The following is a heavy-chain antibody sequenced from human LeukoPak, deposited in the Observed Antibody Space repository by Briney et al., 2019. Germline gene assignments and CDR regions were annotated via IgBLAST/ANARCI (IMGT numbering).Heavy chain of an antibody. D-gene: IGHD6-13*01. Sequence: GGSLRLSCAASGFTVSNYWMSWVRQAPGKGLEWVANIKEDGSEKYYVDSVKGRFTISRDNARNSLYLQMNSLRAEDTAVYYCASGRQLGYWGQGTLVTVSS. CDR1: GFTVSNYW. J-gene: IGHJ4*02. CDR3: ASGRQLGY. V-gene: IGHV3-7*01. CDR2: IKEDGSEK.